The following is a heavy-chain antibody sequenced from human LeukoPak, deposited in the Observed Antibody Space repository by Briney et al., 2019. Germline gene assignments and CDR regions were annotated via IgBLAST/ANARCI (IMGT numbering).Heavy chain of an antibody. CDR1: GGSFSGYY. Sequence: SETLSLTCAVYGGSFSGYYWSWIRQPPGKGLEWIGEINHSGSTNYNPSLKSRVTISVDTSKNQFSLKLSSVTAADTAVYYCARGRLIRNYYSSGSTEFDYWGQGTLVTVSS. CDR2: INHSGST. V-gene: IGHV4-34*01. J-gene: IGHJ4*02. D-gene: IGHD3-22*01. CDR3: ARGRLIRNYYSSGSTEFDY.